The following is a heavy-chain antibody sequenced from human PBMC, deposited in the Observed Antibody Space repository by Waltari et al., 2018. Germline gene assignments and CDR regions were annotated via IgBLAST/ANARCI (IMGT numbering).Heavy chain of an antibody. D-gene: IGHD1-1*01. CDR1: GFTFSSYV. CDR2: INTNGGIT. J-gene: IGHJ4*02. CDR3: AGGGAPNSLDVLFNY. V-gene: IGHV3-23*04. Sequence: DVQLVDSGGGLVQPGGSLRLSCAASGFTFSSYVMSWVRQAPGKGLEWVSSINTNGGITYYSDSVKGRFTISRDNSKNMLYLQMSSLGAEDTAVYYCAGGGAPNSLDVLFNYWGQGALVTVSS.